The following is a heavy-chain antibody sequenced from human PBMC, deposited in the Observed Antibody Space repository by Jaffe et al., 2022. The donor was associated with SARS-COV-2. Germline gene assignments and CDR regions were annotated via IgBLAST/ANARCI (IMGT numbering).Heavy chain of an antibody. CDR3: ARGVHYGDYRRYNWFDP. J-gene: IGHJ5*02. D-gene: IGHD4-17*01. CDR1: GFTFSSYA. V-gene: IGHV3-23*01. CDR2: ISGSGGST. Sequence: EVQLLESGGGLVQPGGSLRLSCAASGFTFSSYAMSWVRQAPGKGLEWVSAISGSGGSTYYADSVKGRFTISRDNSKNTLYLQMNSLRAEDTAVYYCARGVHYGDYRRYNWFDPWGQGTLVTVSS.